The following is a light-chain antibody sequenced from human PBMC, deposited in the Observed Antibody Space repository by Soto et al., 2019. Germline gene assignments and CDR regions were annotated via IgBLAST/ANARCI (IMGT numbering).Light chain of an antibody. J-gene: IGLJ3*02. CDR2: QVT. V-gene: IGLV2-14*01. CDR1: SSDVGAYNF. CDR3: ASHTTSGTWV. Sequence: QSALTQTASASGSPGQSITISCSGTSSDVGAYNFVSWYQQHPGKAPKLLIFQVTNRPSGVPSRFSGSKSGNTASLTISGLQAEDEADYYCASHTTSGTWVFGGGTKVTVL.